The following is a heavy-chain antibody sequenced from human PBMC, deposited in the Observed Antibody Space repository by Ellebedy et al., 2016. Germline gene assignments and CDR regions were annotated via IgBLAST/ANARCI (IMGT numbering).Heavy chain of an antibody. Sequence: ASVKVSCXAPGYTFTGYYLHWVRQAPGQGLEWMGWINPNSGGTNYAHNFQGRVTMTRDTSISTAYMELSSLTSDDTAVYYCAREGLYSSSSDFDYWGQGTLVTVSS. CDR1: GYTFTGYY. CDR3: AREGLYSSSSDFDY. D-gene: IGHD6-6*01. J-gene: IGHJ4*02. V-gene: IGHV1-2*02. CDR2: INPNSGGT.